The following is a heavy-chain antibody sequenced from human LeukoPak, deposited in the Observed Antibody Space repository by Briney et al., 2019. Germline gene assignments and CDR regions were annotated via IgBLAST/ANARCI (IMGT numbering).Heavy chain of an antibody. CDR3: ASLWVVGY. D-gene: IGHD6-13*01. CDR2: ITDGRSSGSPI. J-gene: IGHJ4*02. V-gene: IGHV3-48*03. Sequence: GGSLRLSCEGSGFTFSDYEMNWLRQAPGKGLEWVTYITDGRSSGSPIYYADSVKGRFTISRDNAKNSVYLQMSSLGAEDTAVYYCASLWVVGYWGQGTLVTVSS. CDR1: GFTFSDYE.